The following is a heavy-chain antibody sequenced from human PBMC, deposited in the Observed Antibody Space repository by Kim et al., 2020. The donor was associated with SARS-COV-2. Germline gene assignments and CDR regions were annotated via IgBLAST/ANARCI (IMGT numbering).Heavy chain of an antibody. V-gene: IGHV4-34*01. D-gene: IGHD6-13*01. J-gene: IGHJ4*02. Sequence: SETLSLTCAVYGGSFSGYYWSWIRQPPGKGLEWIGEINHSGSTNYNPSLKSRVTISVDTSKNQFSLKLSSVTAADTAVYYCARGARDEHGFYSLDYWGQGTLVTVSS. CDR3: ARGARDEHGFYSLDY. CDR1: GGSFSGYY. CDR2: INHSGST.